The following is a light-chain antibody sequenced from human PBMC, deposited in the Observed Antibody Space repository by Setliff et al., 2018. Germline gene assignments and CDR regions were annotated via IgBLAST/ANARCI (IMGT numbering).Light chain of an antibody. J-gene: IGLJ3*02. CDR1: AXXVXXXXX. CDR2: XXS. Sequence: QSVLTQPASVSGSPGQSITISCTGTAXXVXXXXXXXXXXXXXXXXXXFIXXXXSNRPSGVSNRFSGSKSGNTASLTISGLQAEDEADYHCCSHTRSSTGVFGGGTKVTVL. CDR3: CSHTRSSTGV. V-gene: IGLV2-14*03.